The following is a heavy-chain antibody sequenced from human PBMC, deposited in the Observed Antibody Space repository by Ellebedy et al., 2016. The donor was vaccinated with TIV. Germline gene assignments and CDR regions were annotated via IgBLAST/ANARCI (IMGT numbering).Heavy chain of an antibody. CDR1: GFTFSRYW. CDR3: ARGGGERLRYSFDV. V-gene: IGHV3-7*01. J-gene: IGHJ3*01. CDR2: TKQDGSEK. Sequence: PGGSLRLSCAASGFTFSRYWMSRVRQAAGKGLEWVANTKQDGSEKYYVDSVMGRFTISRDNAKNSLYLQMNSLRAEDTAVYYCARGGGERLRYSFDVWGHGTMVTVSS. D-gene: IGHD3-9*01.